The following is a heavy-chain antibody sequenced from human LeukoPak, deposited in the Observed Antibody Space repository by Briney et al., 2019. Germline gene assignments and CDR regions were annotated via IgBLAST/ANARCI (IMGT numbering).Heavy chain of an antibody. V-gene: IGHV3-74*01. Sequence: GGSLRLSCAASGFTFSSYWMHWVRQAPGKGLVWVSRINSDGSSTSYADSVKGRFTISRDNAKNTLYLQMNSQRAEDTAVYYCARGPTYYYDSSGYFYWGQGTLVTVPS. J-gene: IGHJ4*02. CDR3: ARGPTYYYDSSGYFY. D-gene: IGHD3-22*01. CDR2: INSDGSST. CDR1: GFTFSSYW.